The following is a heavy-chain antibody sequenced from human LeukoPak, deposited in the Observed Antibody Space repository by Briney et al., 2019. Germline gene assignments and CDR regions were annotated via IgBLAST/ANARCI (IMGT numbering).Heavy chain of an antibody. CDR1: GGSFSGNC. J-gene: IGHJ4*02. Sequence: SETLSLTCGVYGGSFSGNCEDWSRQPPGRGLEYIGEINDGGSTNYNPSLTSVVIISLDTSKNQSSQRLTSVTAANTAVYYCTLMGDQRPFVPWGQGTLVTVSS. V-gene: IGHV4-34*01. CDR2: INDGGST. D-gene: IGHD2-8*01. CDR3: TLMGDQRPFVP.